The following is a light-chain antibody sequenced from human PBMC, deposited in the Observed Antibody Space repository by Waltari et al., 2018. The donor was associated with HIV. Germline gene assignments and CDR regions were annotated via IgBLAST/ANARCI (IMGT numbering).Light chain of an antibody. V-gene: IGLV1-44*01. CDR2: SDT. J-gene: IGLJ3*02. Sequence: QSVLTQPPSASGPPGQRVTMSCYGSSPNIGRNTVNWAQQPPGTAPKLLIFSDTQRPSGVPDRFSGSKSGTSASLAISGLQSEDEGDYYCAAWDDSLNGHWVFGGGTRVTVL. CDR3: AAWDDSLNGHWV. CDR1: SPNIGRNT.